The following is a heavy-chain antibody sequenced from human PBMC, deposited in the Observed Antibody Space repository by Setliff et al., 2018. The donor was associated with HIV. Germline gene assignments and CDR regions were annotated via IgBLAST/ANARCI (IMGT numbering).Heavy chain of an antibody. CDR2: ISSSGSTI. Sequence: GGSLRLSCAASGFTFSYYYMNWVRQAPGKGLEWVSYISSSGSTIYYADSVKGRFTISRDNAKNSLYLQMNSLRAEDTAVYYCARPVDLEAFDIWGQGTMVTVSS. V-gene: IGHV3-11*04. D-gene: IGHD1-1*01. CDR1: GFTFSYYY. J-gene: IGHJ3*02. CDR3: ARPVDLEAFDI.